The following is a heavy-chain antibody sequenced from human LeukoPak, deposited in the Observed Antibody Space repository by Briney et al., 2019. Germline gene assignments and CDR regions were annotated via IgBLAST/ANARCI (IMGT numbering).Heavy chain of an antibody. CDR3: ARRNDILTGYTDY. V-gene: IGHV5-51*01. J-gene: IGHJ4*02. Sequence: GESLKISFKGSGYRFTSYWIGWVRQMPGKGLEWMGIIYPGDSDTRYSPSFQGQVTISADKSISTAYLQWSSLKASDTAMYYCARRNDILTGYTDYWGQGTLVTVSS. CDR2: IYPGDSDT. D-gene: IGHD3-9*01. CDR1: GYRFTSYW.